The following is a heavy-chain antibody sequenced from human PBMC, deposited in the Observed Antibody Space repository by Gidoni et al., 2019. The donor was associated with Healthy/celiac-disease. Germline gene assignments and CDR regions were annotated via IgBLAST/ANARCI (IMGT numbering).Heavy chain of an antibody. V-gene: IGHV3-23*01. Sequence: EVQLLESGGGLVQPGGSLRPSCAASGFTFSRYAMSWVRQAHGKGLEWVSAIRGSGGRTYYADSVKGRFTISRDNSKNTLYLQMNSLRAEDTAVYYCAKGGPQQLVFDYWGQGTLVTVSS. CDR2: IRGSGGRT. J-gene: IGHJ4*02. D-gene: IGHD6-6*01. CDR3: AKGGPQQLVFDY. CDR1: GFTFSRYA.